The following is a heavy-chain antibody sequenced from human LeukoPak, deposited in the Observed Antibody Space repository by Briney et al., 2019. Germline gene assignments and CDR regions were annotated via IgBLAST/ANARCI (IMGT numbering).Heavy chain of an antibody. D-gene: IGHD3-22*01. CDR2: IYYSGST. V-gene: IGHV4-59*01. CDR1: GGSISSYY. Sequence: SETLSFTCTVSGGSISSYYWSWIRQPPGKGLEWIGYIYYSGSTNYNPSLKSRVTISVDTSKNQFSLKLSSVTAADTAVYYCAKSDSSGYYYDAFDIWGQGTMVTVSS. J-gene: IGHJ3*02. CDR3: AKSDSSGYYYDAFDI.